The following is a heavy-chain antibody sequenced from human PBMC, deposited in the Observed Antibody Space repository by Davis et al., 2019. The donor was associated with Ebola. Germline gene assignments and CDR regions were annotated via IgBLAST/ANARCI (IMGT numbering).Heavy chain of an antibody. CDR3: AHIPDGPREDFDY. CDR1: GFSLSTAKMR. Sequence: SGPTLVKPTQTLTLTCTFSGFSLSTAKMRVSWIRQPPGKALEWLARIDWNDDEFYSTSLKTRLAISKDTSKNQVVLTMTNMDPVDTATYYCAHIPDGPREDFDYWGQGTLVTVSS. J-gene: IGHJ4*02. CDR2: IDWNDDE. D-gene: IGHD1-26*01. V-gene: IGHV2-70*04.